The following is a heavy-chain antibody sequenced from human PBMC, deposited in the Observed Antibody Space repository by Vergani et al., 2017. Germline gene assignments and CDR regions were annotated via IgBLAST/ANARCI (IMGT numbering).Heavy chain of an antibody. CDR3: ARVAGYQLLYGYYFDY. Sequence: QVQLVQSGAEVGKPGASVKVSCKASGYTFTGYYMHWVRQAPGQGLEWMGWINPNSGGTNYAQKFQGRVTMTRDTSISTAYMELSRLRSDDTAVYYCARVAGYQLLYGYYFDYWGQGTLVTVSS. J-gene: IGHJ4*02. D-gene: IGHD2-2*02. CDR2: INPNSGGT. V-gene: IGHV1-2*02. CDR1: GYTFTGYY.